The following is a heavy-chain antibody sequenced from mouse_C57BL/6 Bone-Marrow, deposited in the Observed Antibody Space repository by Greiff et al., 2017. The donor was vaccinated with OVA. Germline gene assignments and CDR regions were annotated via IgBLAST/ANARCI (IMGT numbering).Heavy chain of an antibody. J-gene: IGHJ2*01. V-gene: IGHV14-4*01. CDR1: GFTIKDDY. CDR2: IDPENGDT. CDR3: TIWDYFDY. D-gene: IGHD4-1*01. Sequence: VQLQQSGAELVRPGASVKLSCTASGFTIKDDYMHWVKQRPEQGLEWIGWIDPENGDTEYASKFQGKATITADTSSNTAYLQLSSLTSEDTAVYYCTIWDYFDYWGQGTTLTVSS.